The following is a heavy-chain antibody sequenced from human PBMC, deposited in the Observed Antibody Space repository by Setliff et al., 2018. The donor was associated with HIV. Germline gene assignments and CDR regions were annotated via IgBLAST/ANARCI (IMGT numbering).Heavy chain of an antibody. Sequence: PSETLSLTCTVSGGSISSGNYYWSWIRQHPGKGLEWIGYIYYSGSTYYNPSLKSRVTIHVATSKKQFFLSLSSVTAADTAVYYCARPALGIGGGSMFDSWGQGILVTVSS. J-gene: IGHJ4*02. V-gene: IGHV4-39*01. CDR3: ARPALGIGGGSMFDS. CDR2: IYYSGST. CDR1: GGSISSGNYY. D-gene: IGHD3-3*01.